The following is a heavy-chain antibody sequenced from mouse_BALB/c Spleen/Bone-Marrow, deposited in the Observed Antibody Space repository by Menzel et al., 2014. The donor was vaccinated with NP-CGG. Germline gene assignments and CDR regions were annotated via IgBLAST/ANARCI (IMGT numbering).Heavy chain of an antibody. V-gene: IGHV1-80*01. CDR1: GYAFSVYW. CDR2: IYPGDGDT. J-gene: IGHJ2*01. CDR3: AGGGISVDY. Sequence: VMLVESGAELVRPGSSVKISCKASGYAFSVYWMNWVKQRPGQGLVWIGQIYPGDGDTNYNGKFKGRATLTADKSSNTAYMQLSSLTSEDSAVYFCAGGGISVDYWGQGTTLTVFS.